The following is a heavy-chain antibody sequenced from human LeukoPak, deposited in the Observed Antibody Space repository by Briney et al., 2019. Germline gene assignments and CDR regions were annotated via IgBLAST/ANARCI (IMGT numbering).Heavy chain of an antibody. Sequence: GGSLRLSCAASGFTFSSYAMHWVRQAPGKGLEWVAVISYDGSNKYYADSVKGRFTISRDNSKNTLYLQMNSLRAEDTAVYYCARLVVISSVPDAFDIWGQGTMVTVSS. J-gene: IGHJ3*02. CDR2: ISYDGSNK. D-gene: IGHD3-22*01. CDR1: GFTFSSYA. CDR3: ARLVVISSVPDAFDI. V-gene: IGHV3-30*04.